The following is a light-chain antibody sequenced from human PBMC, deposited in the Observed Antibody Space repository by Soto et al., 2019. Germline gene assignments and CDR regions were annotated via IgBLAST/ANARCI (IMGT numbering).Light chain of an antibody. Sequence: EIVLTQSPGTLSLSPGERATLSCRASQSVSSSYLAWYQQKPGQAPRLLIYGASSRATGIPDRFSGSGAGTYVTLTISRLEPEDFAVYSGQQYGSLWFTFGPGTKVDIK. CDR3: QQYGSLWFT. CDR2: GAS. V-gene: IGKV3-20*01. J-gene: IGKJ3*01. CDR1: QSVSSSY.